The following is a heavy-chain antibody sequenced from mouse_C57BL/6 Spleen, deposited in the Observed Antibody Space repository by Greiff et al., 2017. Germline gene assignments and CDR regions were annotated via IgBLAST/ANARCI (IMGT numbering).Heavy chain of an antibody. Sequence: QVQLQQSGAELVRPGASVTLSCKASGYTFTDYEMHWVKQTPVHGLEWIGAIVPETGGTAYNQKFKGKAILTADKSSSTAYMELRSLTSEDSAVYYCTGYYGSSPFAYWGQGTLVTVSA. J-gene: IGHJ3*01. CDR2: IVPETGGT. CDR1: GYTFTDYE. D-gene: IGHD1-1*01. CDR3: TGYYGSSPFAY. V-gene: IGHV1-15*01.